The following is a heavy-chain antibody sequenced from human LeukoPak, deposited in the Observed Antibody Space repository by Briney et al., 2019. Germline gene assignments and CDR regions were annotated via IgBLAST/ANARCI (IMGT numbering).Heavy chain of an antibody. CDR3: AKDLSWNTSDR. Sequence: GGSLRLSCVGSGFTYTDYWMHWFRQAPGKGPVWVSRINPDGTIIDYADSVKGRFSISRDNAKNLLYLQMNGLRADDTAVYYCAKDLSWNTSDRWGQGILVTVSS. J-gene: IGHJ5*02. V-gene: IGHV3-74*01. CDR1: GFTYTDYW. D-gene: IGHD1-1*01. CDR2: INPDGTII.